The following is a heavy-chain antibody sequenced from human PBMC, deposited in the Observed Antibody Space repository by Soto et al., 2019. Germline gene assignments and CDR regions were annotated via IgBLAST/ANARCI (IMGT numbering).Heavy chain of an antibody. CDR1: GYTFTSYG. Sequence: ASVKVSCKASGYTFTSYGISWVRQAPGQGLEWMGWISAYNGNTNYAQKLQGRVTMTTDTSTSTAYMELRSLRSDDTAVYYCARDKEIVVVPAALIYYYYYGMDVWGQGTTVTVSS. CDR3: ARDKEIVVVPAALIYYYYYGMDV. CDR2: ISAYNGNT. D-gene: IGHD2-2*01. V-gene: IGHV1-18*01. J-gene: IGHJ6*02.